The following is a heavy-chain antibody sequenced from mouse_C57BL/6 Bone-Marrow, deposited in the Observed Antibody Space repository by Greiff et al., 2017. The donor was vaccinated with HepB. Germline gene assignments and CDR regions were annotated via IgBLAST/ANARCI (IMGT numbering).Heavy chain of an antibody. CDR2: LNPGSGGT. Sequence: LQESGAELVRPGTSVKVSCKASGYAFTNYLIEWVKQRPGQGLEWIGVLNPGSGGTNYNEKFKGKATLTADKSSSTAYMQLSSLTSADSAVYFCARSDGYDLDYWGQGTTLTVSS. J-gene: IGHJ2*01. V-gene: IGHV1-54*01. D-gene: IGHD2-2*01. CDR1: GYAFTNYL. CDR3: ARSDGYDLDY.